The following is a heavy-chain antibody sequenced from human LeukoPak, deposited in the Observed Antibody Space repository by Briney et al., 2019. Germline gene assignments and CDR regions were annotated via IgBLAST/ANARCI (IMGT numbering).Heavy chain of an antibody. J-gene: IGHJ4*02. CDR1: GFTVSSNY. CDR3: AREGLDRGYFDY. CDR2: ISSSGSTI. D-gene: IGHD1-14*01. V-gene: IGHV3-11*04. Sequence: GGSLRLSCAASGFTVSSNYMSWVRQAPGKGLEWISYISSSGSTIYYADSVKGRFTISRDNAKNSLYLQMNSLRAEDTAVYYCAREGLDRGYFDYWGQGSLVTVSS.